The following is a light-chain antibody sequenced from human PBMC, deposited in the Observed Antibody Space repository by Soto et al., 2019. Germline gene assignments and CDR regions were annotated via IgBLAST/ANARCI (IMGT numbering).Light chain of an antibody. V-gene: IGLV2-23*02. CDR1: SSDVGRYDL. Sequence: QSALTQPASVSGSPGQSITISCTGTSSDVGRYDLVSWYQQHPGRAPKLMIFAVNKRPSGVSSRFSGSKSGATASLTISGLQAEDEADYHCSSHGGSDNYVIFGGGTKVTVL. CDR2: AVN. CDR3: SSHGGSDNYVI. J-gene: IGLJ2*01.